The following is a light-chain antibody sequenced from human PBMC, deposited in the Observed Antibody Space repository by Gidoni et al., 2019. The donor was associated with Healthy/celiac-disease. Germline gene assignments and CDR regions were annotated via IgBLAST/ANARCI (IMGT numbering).Light chain of an antibody. CDR3: QQSYSTPYT. CDR2: AAS. J-gene: IGKJ2*01. Sequence: IQMTQSPSSLSASVGDRVTITCRASHSISSYLNLYQQKPGKAPKLLIYAASSLQSGVPSRFSGSGSGTDFTLTISSLQPEDFATYYCQQSYSTPYTFGQGTKLEIK. CDR1: HSISSY. V-gene: IGKV1-39*01.